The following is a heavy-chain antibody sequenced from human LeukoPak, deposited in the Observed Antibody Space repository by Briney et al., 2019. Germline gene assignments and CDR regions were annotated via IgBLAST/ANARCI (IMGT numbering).Heavy chain of an antibody. CDR1: GDSVSSNNAA. D-gene: IGHD1-26*01. CDR3: ARVSGSYYNWFDP. J-gene: IGHJ5*02. CDR2: TYYRSKWHN. Sequence: SQTLSLTCAISGDSVSSNNAAWNWIRQSPSRGLESLGRTYYRSKWHNDYAESVKSRVIINPDTSKNHFSLQLNSVTPEDTAVYYCARVSGSYYNWFDPWGQGTLVSVSS. V-gene: IGHV6-1*01.